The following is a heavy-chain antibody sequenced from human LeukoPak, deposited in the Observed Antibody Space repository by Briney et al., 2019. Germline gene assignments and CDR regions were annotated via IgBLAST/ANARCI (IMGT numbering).Heavy chain of an antibody. CDR3: ARDLDGGNSNDY. CDR2: ISYDGSNK. D-gene: IGHD4-23*01. CDR1: GFTFSSYA. V-gene: IGHV3-30-3*01. J-gene: IGHJ4*02. Sequence: GRSLRLSCAASGFTFSSYAMHWVRQAPGKGLEWVAVISYDGSNKYYADSVKGRFTISRDNSKNTLYLQMNSLRAEDTAVYYCARDLDGGNSNDYWGQGTLVTVSS.